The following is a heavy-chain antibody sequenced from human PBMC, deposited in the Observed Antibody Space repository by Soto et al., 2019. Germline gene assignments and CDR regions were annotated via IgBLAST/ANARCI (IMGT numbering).Heavy chain of an antibody. D-gene: IGHD6-19*01. CDR2: ISSSGSTI. CDR3: ARDSAVAGTGRILWFYYGMDV. CDR1: GFTFSDYY. V-gene: IGHV3-11*01. Sequence: WGSLRLSCAASGFTFSDYYMSWIRQAPGKGLEWVSYISSSGSTIYYADSVKGRFTISRDNAKNSLYLQMNSLRAEDTAVYYCARDSAVAGTGRILWFYYGMDVWGQGTTVTVSS. J-gene: IGHJ6*02.